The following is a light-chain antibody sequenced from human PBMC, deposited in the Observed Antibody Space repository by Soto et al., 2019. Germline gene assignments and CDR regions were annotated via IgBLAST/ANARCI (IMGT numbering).Light chain of an antibody. Sequence: QLVLTQSPSASASLGASVKLTCSLSSGHSSYAIAWHQQQPEKGPRYLMKVYSDGSHSKGDGIPDRFSGSSSGAERYLTISSLQSEDEADYYCQTWGTGVVFGGGTQLTVL. J-gene: IGLJ2*01. CDR1: SGHSSYA. CDR2: VYSDGSH. CDR3: QTWGTGVV. V-gene: IGLV4-69*01.